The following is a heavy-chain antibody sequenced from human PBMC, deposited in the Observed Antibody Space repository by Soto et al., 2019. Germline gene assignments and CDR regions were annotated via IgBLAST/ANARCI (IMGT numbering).Heavy chain of an antibody. CDR3: ARGKVVVAATLTFDY. CDR2: INHSGST. V-gene: IGHV4-34*01. Sequence: QVQLQQWGAGLLKPSETLSLTCAVYGGSFSGYYWSWIRQPPGKGLEWIGEINHSGSTNYKPSLKSRVTISVDTSKNQFSLKLSSVTAADTAVYYCARGKVVVAATLTFDYWGQGTLVTVSS. CDR1: GGSFSGYY. J-gene: IGHJ4*02. D-gene: IGHD2-15*01.